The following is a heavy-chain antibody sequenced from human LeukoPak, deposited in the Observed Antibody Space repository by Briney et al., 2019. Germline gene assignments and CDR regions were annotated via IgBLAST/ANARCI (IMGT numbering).Heavy chain of an antibody. CDR1: GYTFTGYY. D-gene: IGHD2-15*01. J-gene: IGHJ4*02. V-gene: IGHV1-2*02. CDR2: INPNSGGT. Sequence: ASVKVSCKASGYTFTGYYMHWVRQAPGQGLEWMGWINPNSGGTNYAQKFQGRVTMTRDTSISTAYMELSRLRSDDTAVYFCARERTLTSCYDYWGQGTLVTVSS. CDR3: ARERTLTSCYDY.